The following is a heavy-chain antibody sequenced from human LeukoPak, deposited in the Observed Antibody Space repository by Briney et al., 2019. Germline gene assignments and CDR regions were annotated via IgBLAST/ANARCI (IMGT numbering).Heavy chain of an antibody. V-gene: IGHV4-39*01. CDR3: ARHKGYYYYYYMDV. J-gene: IGHJ6*03. Sequence: SETLSLTCTVSGGSISSSSYYWGWIRQPPGKGLEWIGEINHSGSTNYNPSLKSRVTISVDTSKNQFSLKLSSVTAADTAVYYCARHKGYYYYYYMDVWGKGTTVTISS. CDR1: GGSISSSSYY. CDR2: INHSGST.